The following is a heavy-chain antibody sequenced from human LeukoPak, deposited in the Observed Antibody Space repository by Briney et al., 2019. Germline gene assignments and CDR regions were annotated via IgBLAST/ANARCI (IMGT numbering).Heavy chain of an antibody. V-gene: IGHV4-59*01. Sequence: PSETLSLTCNVSGGSIRGYYWNWIRQPPGKGLEWIGYIYSSGSTNYNPSLKSRVTMSVDTSKNQFSLKVSSVTAADTAVYYCARVFDSGSQAYFYYMDVWGKGTTVTISS. CDR1: GGSIRGYY. D-gene: IGHD3-10*01. CDR3: ARVFDSGSQAYFYYMDV. CDR2: IYSSGST. J-gene: IGHJ6*03.